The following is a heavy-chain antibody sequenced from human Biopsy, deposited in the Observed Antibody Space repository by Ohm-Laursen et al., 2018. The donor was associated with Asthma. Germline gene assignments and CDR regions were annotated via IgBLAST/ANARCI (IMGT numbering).Heavy chain of an antibody. J-gene: IGHJ5*02. Sequence: ASVKVSCNASGYTFIGCHIHWMRQAPGQGLEWMGRINPNSGGTNYAQKFQGRVTMTRDTSISTAYMEVSRLRSDDTAVYYCARGQKSAGDRWFDPWGQGSLVTVSS. CDR1: GYTFIGCH. CDR3: ARGQKSAGDRWFDP. CDR2: INPNSGGT. V-gene: IGHV1-2*06. D-gene: IGHD6-13*01.